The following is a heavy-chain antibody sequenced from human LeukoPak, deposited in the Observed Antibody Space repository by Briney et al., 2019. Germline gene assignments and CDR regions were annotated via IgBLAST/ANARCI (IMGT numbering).Heavy chain of an antibody. CDR3: AKGYKALPIAYV. CDR2: ISGSGGST. V-gene: IGHV3-23*01. D-gene: IGHD1-14*01. Sequence: PGGSLRLSCAASGFTFSSYAMSWVRQAPGKGLEWVSAISGSGGSTYYADSVKGRFTISTDNSKNTLYLQMNSLRAEDTAVYYCAKGYKALPIAYVWGQGTTVTVSS. CDR1: GFTFSSYA. J-gene: IGHJ6*02.